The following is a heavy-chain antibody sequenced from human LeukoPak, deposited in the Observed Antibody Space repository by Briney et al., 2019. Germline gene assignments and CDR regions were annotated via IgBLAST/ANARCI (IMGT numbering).Heavy chain of an antibody. J-gene: IGHJ4*02. CDR1: GVTFSTYS. V-gene: IGHV3-21*01. CDR2: ISSSSSYI. Sequence: GGSLRLSCAASGVTFSTYSMYWVRQAPGKGLEWVSSISSSSSYINYADSVKGRFTISRDNAKNSLYLQMNSVRAEDTAVYYCARSNGIVAVIKSAVAYYFDYWGQGTLVTVSS. D-gene: IGHD3-22*01. CDR3: ARSNGIVAVIKSAVAYYFDY.